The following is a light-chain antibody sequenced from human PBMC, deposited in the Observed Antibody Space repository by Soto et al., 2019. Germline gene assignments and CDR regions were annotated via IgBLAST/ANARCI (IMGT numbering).Light chain of an antibody. Sequence: QSVLTQPASVSGSPGQSITITCTGTSSDVGSYELVSWYQQHPGKAPRLIIYEVTNRPSGVSRRFSGSKSGNTASLTISGLQAEDEADYFCCSYAGYYTVIFGGGTKVTVL. J-gene: IGLJ2*01. CDR3: CSYAGYYTVI. CDR1: SSDVGSYEL. V-gene: IGLV2-23*02. CDR2: EVT.